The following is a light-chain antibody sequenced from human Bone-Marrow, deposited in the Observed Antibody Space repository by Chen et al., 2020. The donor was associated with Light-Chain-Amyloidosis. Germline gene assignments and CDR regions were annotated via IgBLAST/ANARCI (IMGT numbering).Light chain of an antibody. Sequence: DLQMTQSPSSLSASVGDRVTVTCRASQSLNTYLNWYQHKPGKAPKLLIYAASTLQSGVQSRFSGSGSGTDFTLTITNLQAEDFATYYCQQSYIAPYTFGQGTMLEIK. CDR1: QSLNTY. CDR3: QQSYIAPYT. CDR2: AAS. V-gene: IGKV1-39*01. J-gene: IGKJ2*01.